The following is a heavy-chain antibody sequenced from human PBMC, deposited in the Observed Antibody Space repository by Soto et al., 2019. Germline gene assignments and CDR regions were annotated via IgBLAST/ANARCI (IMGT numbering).Heavy chain of an antibody. J-gene: IGHJ4*02. V-gene: IGHV1-69*13. D-gene: IGHD6-19*01. CDR1: GGTFSTYA. CDR3: ARPKGSYSSGYYYFDY. CDR2: IIPLFGTA. Sequence: SVKVSCKTSGGTFSTYAIYWVRQAPGQGLEWMGAIIPLFGTADYAQKFQGRVTITADESTSTASMELSSLRSEDTAVYYCARPKGSYSSGYYYFDYWGQGTLVTVS.